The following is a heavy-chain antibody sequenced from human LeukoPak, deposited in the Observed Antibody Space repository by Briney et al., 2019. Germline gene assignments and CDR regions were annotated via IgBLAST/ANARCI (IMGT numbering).Heavy chain of an antibody. CDR2: INHSGST. CDR1: GGSFSGYY. V-gene: IGHV4-34*01. D-gene: IGHD2-2*02. J-gene: IGHJ4*02. CDR3: ASSLRELGYCSSTSCYSAPGFDY. Sequence: PSETLSLTCAVYGGSFSGYYWSWIRQPPGKGLEWIGEINHSGSTNYNPSLKSRVTISVDTSKNQFSLKLSSVTAADTAVYYCASSLRELGYCSSTSCYSAPGFDYWGQGTLVTVSS.